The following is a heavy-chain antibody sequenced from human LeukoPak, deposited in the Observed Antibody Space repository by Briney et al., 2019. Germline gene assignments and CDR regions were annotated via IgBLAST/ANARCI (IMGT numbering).Heavy chain of an antibody. J-gene: IGHJ4*02. Sequence: GGSLRLSCVASEFSVGSNYMTWVRPAPGKGLEWVSLIYSGGSTYYADSVKGRFTISRDNSKNTLYLQMNSLRAEDTAVYYCARGPSGYYNTGGQGTLVTVSS. CDR3: ARGPSGYYNT. CDR1: EFSVGSNY. V-gene: IGHV3-66*01. CDR2: IYSGGST. D-gene: IGHD5-12*01.